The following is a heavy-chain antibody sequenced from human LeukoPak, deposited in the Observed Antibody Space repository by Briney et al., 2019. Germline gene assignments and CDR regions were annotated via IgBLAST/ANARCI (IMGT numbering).Heavy chain of an antibody. D-gene: IGHD3-10*01. CDR1: GFTLSSYW. CDR2: TNEDGSYA. V-gene: IGHV3-74*01. CDR3: GRINYNGDY. Sequence: GGSLRLCCAASGFTLSSYWVHWVRQPPGKGLMWLSRTNEDGSYADYADSVKGRFTISRDNAKNTVYLQMNSLRTEDTAVYFCGRINYNGDYWGRGTLVTVSS. J-gene: IGHJ4*02.